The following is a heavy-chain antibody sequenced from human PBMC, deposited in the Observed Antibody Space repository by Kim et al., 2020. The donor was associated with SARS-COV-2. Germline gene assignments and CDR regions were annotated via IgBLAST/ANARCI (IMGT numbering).Heavy chain of an antibody. D-gene: IGHD2-2*01. Sequence: GGSLRLSCAASGFTFSTYAMSWVRQAPGKGLEWVSAISASAYSAYYADSVKGRFTISRDNSKNTLFLQMNSLTAEDTAVYYCAKRVTAASAPSEWGQGTLVTVSS. CDR3: AKRVTAASAPSE. CDR1: GFTFSTYA. J-gene: IGHJ4*02. CDR2: ISASAYSA. V-gene: IGHV3-23*01.